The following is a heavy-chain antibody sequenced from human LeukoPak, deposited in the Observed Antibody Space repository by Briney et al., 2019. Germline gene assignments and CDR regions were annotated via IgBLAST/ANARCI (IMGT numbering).Heavy chain of an antibody. Sequence: VSLRLSSAASAFTFSRSAMDWVRQAPGQGLEWVSCICGDSNYIYYADSVKGRFTISRDNTKNSLSLQMNSLRADDTAVYYCARLYCTGGSCYGKYYFDYWGQGALVTVSS. CDR2: ICGDSNYI. CDR1: AFTFSRSA. CDR3: ARLYCTGGSCYGKYYFDY. J-gene: IGHJ4*02. D-gene: IGHD2-15*01. V-gene: IGHV3-21*01.